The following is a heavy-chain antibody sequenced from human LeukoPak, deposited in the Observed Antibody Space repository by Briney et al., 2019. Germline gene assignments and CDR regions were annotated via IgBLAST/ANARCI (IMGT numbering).Heavy chain of an antibody. Sequence: PGGSLRLSCAASGFTFDDYGMSWVRQAPGKGLEWVSGINWNGGSTGYADSVKGRFTISRDNAKNSLYLQMNSLRAEDTALYYCARENYYDSSGSDDAFDIWGQGTMVTVSS. CDR2: INWNGGST. CDR3: ARENYYDSSGSDDAFDI. J-gene: IGHJ3*02. V-gene: IGHV3-20*04. CDR1: GFTFDDYG. D-gene: IGHD3-22*01.